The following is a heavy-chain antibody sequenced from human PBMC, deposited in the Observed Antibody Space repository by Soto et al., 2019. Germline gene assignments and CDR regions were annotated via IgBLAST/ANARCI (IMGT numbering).Heavy chain of an antibody. J-gene: IGHJ3*02. CDR2: IKSKTDNGST. Sequence: GGSLGLSCTAYGFTFSNAWMRWVRQAPGKGLEWVCRIKSKTDNGSTDYAAPVKGRFTISRDDSKNTLYLQMNSLKTEDTAVYYCTTRLRFLDWLFDALDIWGQGTMVTVSS. CDR1: GFTFSNAW. V-gene: IGHV3-15*01. D-gene: IGHD3-3*01. CDR3: TTRLRFLDWLFDALDI.